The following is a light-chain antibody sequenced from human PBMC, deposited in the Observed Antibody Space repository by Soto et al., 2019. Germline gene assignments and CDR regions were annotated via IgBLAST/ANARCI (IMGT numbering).Light chain of an antibody. CDR2: SNN. Sequence: QSVLTQPPSASGTPGQRVTISCSGGSSNIGSKAVNWYQQLPGTAPKLLIFSNNQRPSGVPDRFSGSKSGTSASLAISGLQSEDEADYYCASWDDSLNGYVFGAGTKLTV. CDR1: SSNIGSKA. CDR3: ASWDDSLNGYV. J-gene: IGLJ1*01. V-gene: IGLV1-44*01.